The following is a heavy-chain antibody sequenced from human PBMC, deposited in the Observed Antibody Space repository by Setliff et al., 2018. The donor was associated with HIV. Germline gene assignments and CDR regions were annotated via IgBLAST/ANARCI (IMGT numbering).Heavy chain of an antibody. Sequence: PGESLTISCMGSGYSFTSYWIAWVRQMPGKGLEWMGLIYPGDSDTRYSPSFQGQVTISVDKSIRTAYLQWSSLKASDTATYYCARHINSYWYGDGMDVWGQGTTVTV. D-gene: IGHD2-8*02. CDR2: IYPGDSDT. V-gene: IGHV5-51*01. J-gene: IGHJ6*02. CDR3: ARHINSYWYGDGMDV. CDR1: GYSFTSYW.